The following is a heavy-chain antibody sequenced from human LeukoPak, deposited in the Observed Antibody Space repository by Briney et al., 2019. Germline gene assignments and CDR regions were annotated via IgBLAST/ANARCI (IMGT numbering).Heavy chain of an antibody. J-gene: IGHJ4*02. CDR3: ASSYCSSTSCYYLRTGFDY. D-gene: IGHD2-2*01. CDR2: IYYSGNT. V-gene: IGHV4-39*01. Sequence: PSETLSLTCTVSGGSISSSTYYWGWIRQPPGKGLEWIGSIYYSGNTYYNPSLKSRVTMSVDTSKNQFSLKLSSVTAADTAVYYCASSYCSSTSCYYLRTGFDYWGQGTLVTVSS. CDR1: GGSISSSTYY.